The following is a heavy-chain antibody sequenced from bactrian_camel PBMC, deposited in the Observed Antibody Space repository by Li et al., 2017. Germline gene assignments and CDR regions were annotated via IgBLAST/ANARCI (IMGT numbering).Heavy chain of an antibody. CDR2: IDGDGTT. V-gene: IGHV3S53*01. D-gene: IGHD6*01. Sequence: VQLVESGGGFVQPVGSLRLSCAVSGYRNRRFCQGWFRQVPGKQREGVAAIDGDGTTSYADSVKGRFTISRDNAKNTLYLQMNSLKPEDTAMYYCAARVVFGSEWYMSTRYNYWGQGTQVTVS. J-gene: IGHJ4*01. CDR1: GYRNRRFC. CDR3: AARVVFGSEWYMSTRYNY.